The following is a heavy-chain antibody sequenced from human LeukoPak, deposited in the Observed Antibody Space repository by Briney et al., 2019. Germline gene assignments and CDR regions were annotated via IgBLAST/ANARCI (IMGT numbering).Heavy chain of an antibody. CDR3: ARDWHFALAALAFDI. J-gene: IGHJ3*02. D-gene: IGHD6-6*01. CDR1: GYTFTCYY. V-gene: IGHV1-2*02. CDR2: INPNSGGT. Sequence: ASVKVSCKASGYTFTCYYMHWVRQAPGQGLEWMGWINPNSGGTNYAQKVQGRVTMTRDTSISTAYMELSRLRSDDTAVYYCARDWHFALAALAFDIWGQGTMVTVSS.